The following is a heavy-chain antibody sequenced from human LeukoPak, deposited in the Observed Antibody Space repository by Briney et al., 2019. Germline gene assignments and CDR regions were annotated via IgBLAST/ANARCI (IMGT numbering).Heavy chain of an antibody. CDR3: ARDPKPYYFDY. Sequence: GGSLRLSCAASEFTFSDYDMSWIRQAPGKGLEWVSYISSSGSTIYYADSVKSRFTISRDNAKNSLYLQMNSLRSEDTAVYYCARDPKPYYFDYWGQGTLVTVSS. V-gene: IGHV3-11*04. CDR2: ISSSGSTI. CDR1: EFTFSDYD. J-gene: IGHJ4*02.